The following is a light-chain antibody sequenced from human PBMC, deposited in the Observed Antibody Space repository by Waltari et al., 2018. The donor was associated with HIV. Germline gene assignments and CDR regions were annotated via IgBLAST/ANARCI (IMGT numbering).Light chain of an antibody. J-gene: IGLJ1*01. Sequence: SYELTQPPSVSVSPGQTARTTCPGDALPNQYAYWYQQKPGQAPVLVIYKDSERPSGIPERFSGSSSGTTVTLTISGVQAEDEADYFCQSADSSGTYLYVFGTGTKVTVL. CDR1: ALPNQY. CDR3: QSADSSGTYLYV. CDR2: KDS. V-gene: IGLV3-25*03.